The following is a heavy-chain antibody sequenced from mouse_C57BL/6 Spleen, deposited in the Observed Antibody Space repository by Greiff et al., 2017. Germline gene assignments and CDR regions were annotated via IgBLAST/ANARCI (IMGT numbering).Heavy chain of an antibody. D-gene: IGHD1-1*01. CDR3: ARENYYGSSIYYAMDY. CDR1: GYTFTSYW. CDR2: IYPGSGST. V-gene: IGHV1-55*01. Sequence: QVQLQQPGAELVKPGASVKMSCKASGYTFTSYWITWVKQRPGQGLEWIGDIYPGSGSTNYNEKFKSKATLTVDTSSSTAYMQLSSLTSEDSAVYYGARENYYGSSIYYAMDYWGQGTSVTVSS. J-gene: IGHJ4*01.